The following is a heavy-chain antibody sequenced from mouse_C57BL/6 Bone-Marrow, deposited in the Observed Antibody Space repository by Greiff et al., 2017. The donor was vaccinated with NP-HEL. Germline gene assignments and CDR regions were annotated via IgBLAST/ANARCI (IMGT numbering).Heavy chain of an antibody. CDR2: IDPSDSYT. D-gene: IGHD2-2*01. J-gene: IGHJ1*03. V-gene: IGHV1-50*01. Sequence: QVQLQQPGAELVKPGASVKLSCKASGYTFTSYWMQWVKQRPGQGLEWIGEIDPSDSYTNYNQKFKGKATLTVDTSSSTAYMQLSSLTSEDSAVYYCAREPYGVTTGYFDVWGTGTTVTVSS. CDR3: AREPYGVTTGYFDV. CDR1: GYTFTSYW.